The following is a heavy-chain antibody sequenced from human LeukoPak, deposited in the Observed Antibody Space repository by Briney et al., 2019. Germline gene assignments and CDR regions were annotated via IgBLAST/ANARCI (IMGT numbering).Heavy chain of an antibody. CDR3: ARGRGGDYVPSRFDY. V-gene: IGHV3-23*01. D-gene: IGHD4-17*01. CDR1: GFSFSSYS. CDR2: ISGSGSIT. Sequence: GGSLRLSCAASGFSFSSYSMNWVRQAPGKGPEWVSSISGSGSITYYIDSVGGRFTISRDNSKNTMYLQMNSLRAEDTAVYYCARGRGGDYVPSRFDYWGQGTLVTVSS. J-gene: IGHJ4*02.